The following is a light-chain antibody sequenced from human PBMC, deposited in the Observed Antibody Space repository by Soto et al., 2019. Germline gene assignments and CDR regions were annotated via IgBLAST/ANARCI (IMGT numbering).Light chain of an antibody. CDR2: DAS. CDR1: QSVSSY. V-gene: IGKV3-11*01. CDR3: QQRSNWPWT. J-gene: IGKJ1*01. Sequence: EIVLTQSPATLSLSPGERATLSCRASQSVSSYLSWYQQKPGQAPRLLIYDASKKATDIPGRFSGSGSGTDFTLTISGLEPEDFAVYYCQQRSNWPWTFGQGTNVEIK.